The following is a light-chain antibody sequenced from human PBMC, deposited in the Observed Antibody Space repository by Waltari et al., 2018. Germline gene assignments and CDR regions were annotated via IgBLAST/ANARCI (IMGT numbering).Light chain of an antibody. J-gene: IGKJ4*01. CDR2: AAS. Sequence: DTQMTQSPSSLSASVGERVTITCRASHTITTYLNWYQQKPGKAPKVLISAASTLHSGVPSRFSGSGSGTYFTLTISSLQPEDFATYYCQQSYETPLTFGGGTRVEIK. CDR1: HTITTY. V-gene: IGKV1-39*01. CDR3: QQSYETPLT.